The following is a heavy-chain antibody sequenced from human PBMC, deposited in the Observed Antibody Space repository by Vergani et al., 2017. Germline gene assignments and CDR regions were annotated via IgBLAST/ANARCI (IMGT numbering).Heavy chain of an antibody. D-gene: IGHD2-15*01. CDR3: ARGGKGIIMVVPSTHL. V-gene: IGHV3-30-3*01. J-gene: IGHJ4*02. CDR1: GFSFGNYA. CDR2: ISYDGTEK. Sequence: QVKLEESGGGVVQPGRSLRLSCAASGFSFGNYAMHWVRQAPGKGLEWVGVISYDGTEKKYADSVNGRFTISRDNSKKMMSLQMNSLRVEDTAVYYCARGGKGIIMVVPSTHLWGQGILVTVSS.